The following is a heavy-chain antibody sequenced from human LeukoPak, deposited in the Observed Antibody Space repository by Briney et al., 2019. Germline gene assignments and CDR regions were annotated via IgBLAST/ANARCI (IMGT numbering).Heavy chain of an antibody. D-gene: IGHD2-21*01. CDR1: GFTFGDYA. CDR2: IRSKAYGGTT. J-gene: IGHJ6*03. CDR3: TREYTSSSDDSYLYYYYYYMDV. V-gene: IGHV3-49*03. Sequence: GGSLRLSCTASGFTFGDYAMSWFRQAPGKGLEWVGFIRSKAYGGTTEYAASVKGRFTISRDDSKSIAYLQMNSLKTENTAVYYCTREYTSSSDDSYLYYYYYYMDVWGKGTTVTVSS.